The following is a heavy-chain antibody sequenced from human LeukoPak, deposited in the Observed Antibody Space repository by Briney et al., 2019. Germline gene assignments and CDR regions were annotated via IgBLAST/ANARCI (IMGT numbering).Heavy chain of an antibody. CDR1: GFTFSSYS. CDR2: ISSSSSCI. V-gene: IGHV3-21*01. Sequence: PGGSLRLSCAASGFTFSSYSMNWVREAPGKGLEWVSSISSSSSCIYYADSVKGRFTISRDNAKNSLYLQMNSLRAEDTAVYYCAKDARSVAGYFDYWGQGTLVTVSS. J-gene: IGHJ4*02. CDR3: AKDARSVAGYFDY. D-gene: IGHD6-19*01.